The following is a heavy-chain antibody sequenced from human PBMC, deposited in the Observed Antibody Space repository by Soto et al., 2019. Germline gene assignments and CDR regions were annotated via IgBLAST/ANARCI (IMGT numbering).Heavy chain of an antibody. J-gene: IGHJ5*02. CDR1: GYTFTSFG. V-gene: IGHV1-18*01. D-gene: IGHD6-19*01. CDR2: ISPFNGNT. Sequence: QVQLVQSGVEVKKPGASVRVSCKASGYTFTSFGINWVRQAPGQGLEWMGWISPFNGNTNYAEKVQGRVTLTTDTSTSTAYREPRTLTSDDTSGYYFAISKGQFLVSGKWFDPWGQATLVTVSS. CDR3: AISKGQFLVSGKWFDP.